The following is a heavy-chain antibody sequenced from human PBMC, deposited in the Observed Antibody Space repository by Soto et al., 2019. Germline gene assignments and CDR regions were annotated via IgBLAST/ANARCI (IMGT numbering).Heavy chain of an antibody. V-gene: IGHV4-34*01. D-gene: IGHD2-8*01. CDR2: INHSGST. CDR1: GGSFSGYY. CDR3: AKAPELPQHCTNGVCYTKLGGWFDP. Sequence: QVQLQQWGAGLLKPSETLSLTCAVYGGSFSGYYWSWIRQPPGKGLEWIGEINHSGSTNYNPSLKSRVTLSVDTSQNQFSLKLSSVTAADTAVYYCAKAPELPQHCTNGVCYTKLGGWFDPWGQGTLVTVSS. J-gene: IGHJ5*02.